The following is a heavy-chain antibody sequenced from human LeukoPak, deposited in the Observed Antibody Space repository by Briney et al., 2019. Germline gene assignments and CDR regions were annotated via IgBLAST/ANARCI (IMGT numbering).Heavy chain of an antibody. V-gene: IGHV3-23*01. CDR2: VRNGGGST. J-gene: IGHJ4*02. D-gene: IGHD3-22*01. Sequence: GSLRLSCPASGFVFSTYAMSWARQGPGKGLEWVSVVRNGGGSTYYGDSVKGRFTISRDNSKNTLDLQMNSLRAEDTAIYYCAKRSLSYDSSGHLHYFGYWGQGTLVTVSS. CDR1: GFVFSTYA. CDR3: AKRSLSYDSSGHLHYFGY.